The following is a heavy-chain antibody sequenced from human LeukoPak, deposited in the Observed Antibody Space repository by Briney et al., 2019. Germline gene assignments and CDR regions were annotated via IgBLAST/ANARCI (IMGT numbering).Heavy chain of an antibody. CDR2: INDSGGNT. CDR1: GFTFSSYA. D-gene: IGHD2-8*01. J-gene: IGHJ4*02. CDR3: ARDATYCTNGVCYTRFDY. V-gene: IGHV3-23*01. Sequence: PGGSLRLSCAASGFTFSSYAMSWVRQAPGKGLEWVSLINDSGGNTYYADSVKGRFTISRDNSKNTLFLQMNSLRAEDTAVYYCARDATYCTNGVCYTRFDYWGQGTLVTVSS.